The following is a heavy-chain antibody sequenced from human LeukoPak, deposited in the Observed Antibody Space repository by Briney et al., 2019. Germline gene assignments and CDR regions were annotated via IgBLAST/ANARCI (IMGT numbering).Heavy chain of an antibody. V-gene: IGHV3-7*03. D-gene: IGHD1-26*01. CDR1: GFTFSSDW. CDR3: ARDGGRGSYLYSVY. CDR2: IKPDGSER. Sequence: GGSLRLSCAASGFTFSSDWMTWVRQAPGQGLEWVGNIKPDGSERYYMDSVKGRFTISRDNARNSLYLHLNSLRAEDTAVYYCARDGGRGSYLYSVYWGQGTLVTVSS. J-gene: IGHJ4*02.